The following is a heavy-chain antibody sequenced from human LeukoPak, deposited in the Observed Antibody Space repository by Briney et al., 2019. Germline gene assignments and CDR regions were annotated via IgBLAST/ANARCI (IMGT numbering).Heavy chain of an antibody. D-gene: IGHD6-13*01. CDR3: ARAWAAGAADP. Sequence: ASVKVSCKASGYTFTDYHMHWVRQAPGQGLEWMGWINPNTDATNYVQKFQGRVTMTSDTSISTAYMELSRLRSDDTAVYYCARAWAAGAADPWGQGTLVTVSS. J-gene: IGHJ5*02. CDR1: GYTFTDYH. CDR2: INPNTDAT. V-gene: IGHV1-2*02.